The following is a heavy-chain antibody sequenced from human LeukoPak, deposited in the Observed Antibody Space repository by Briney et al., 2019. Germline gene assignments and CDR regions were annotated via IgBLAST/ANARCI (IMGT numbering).Heavy chain of an antibody. V-gene: IGHV1-2*02. CDR1: GYSFTDYY. D-gene: IGHD6-13*01. J-gene: IGHJ4*02. CDR3: ARATIAAAATDFDY. CDR2: INPNSGGT. Sequence: ASVKVSCKASGYSFTDYYMHWVRQAPGQGLEWMGWINPNSGGTNYAQKFQGRVTMTRDTSITTAHMDLSRLRSDDTAVYYCARATIAAAATDFDYWGQGTLVTVSS.